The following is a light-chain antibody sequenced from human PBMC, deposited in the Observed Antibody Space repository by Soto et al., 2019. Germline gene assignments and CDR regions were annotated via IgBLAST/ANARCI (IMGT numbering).Light chain of an antibody. J-gene: IGKJ4*01. Sequence: IVLTQSPATLSVSPGERATLSCRASQAVGSNLAWYQQRPGQAPRLLIYDASTRATGIPHRFSGGGSGTDFTLTISSLQSDDFAVYYCQPFHKWPHMPAFGGGTKLAIK. CDR1: QAVGSN. V-gene: IGKV3-15*01. CDR3: QPFHKWPHMPA. CDR2: DAS.